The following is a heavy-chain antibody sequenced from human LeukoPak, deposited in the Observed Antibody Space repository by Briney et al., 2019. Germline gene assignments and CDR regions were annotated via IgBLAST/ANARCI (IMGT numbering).Heavy chain of an antibody. CDR3: ARHGYTASHYFLDY. D-gene: IGHD3-16*01. J-gene: IGHJ4*02. CDR2: IYTTGKT. Sequence: SETLSLTCTVSSGSINSYYWGWVRQPAGRGLEWIGRIYTTGKTDYNPSLKSRLTMSVDTSKRQFSLNLTSVTAANTAIYYCARHGYTASHYFLDYWSQGTLVTVSS. CDR1: SGSINSYY. V-gene: IGHV4-4*07.